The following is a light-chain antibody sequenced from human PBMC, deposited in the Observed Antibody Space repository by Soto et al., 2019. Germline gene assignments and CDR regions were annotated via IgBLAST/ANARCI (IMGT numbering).Light chain of an antibody. V-gene: IGLV1-44*01. Sequence: QSVLTQPPSASGTPGQTIAISCSGGSSNIGSHTVNWYQQLPGTAPRLLIYSNTQRPSGVPDRFSGSKSGASASLAISGLQSEYEGDYCCAAWDESLNGVVFGGGTQLTVL. CDR3: AAWDESLNGVV. CDR1: SSNIGSHT. J-gene: IGLJ7*01. CDR2: SNT.